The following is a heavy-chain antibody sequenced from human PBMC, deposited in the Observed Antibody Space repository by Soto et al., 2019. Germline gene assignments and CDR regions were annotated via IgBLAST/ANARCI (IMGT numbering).Heavy chain of an antibody. V-gene: IGHV4-59*01. D-gene: IGHD3-10*01. CDR2: IYYSGST. CDR3: ARPLFGRGNWFDP. J-gene: IGHJ5*02. CDR1: GGSISSYY. Sequence: QVQLQESGPGLVKPSETLSLTCTVSGGSISSYYWSWIRQPPGKGLEWIGYIYYSGSTNYNPSLKSRATXSXDXXTNQFSRKLSSVTAADTAVYYCARPLFGRGNWFDPWGQGTLVTVSS.